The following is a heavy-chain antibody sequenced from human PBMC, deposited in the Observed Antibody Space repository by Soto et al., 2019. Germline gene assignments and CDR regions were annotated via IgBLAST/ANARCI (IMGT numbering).Heavy chain of an antibody. Sequence: SETLSLTCSVSGYSVSSSDYYWAWIRQPPGKGLEWIGSMLYSGLTYYNPSLKSRVTLSVDTSKNQFSVRLNSVTASDTAVYYCAPLSVSLSGPYGIHVWGQGTTVTISS. CDR2: MLYSGLT. CDR3: APLSVSLSGPYGIHV. D-gene: IGHD2-15*01. V-gene: IGHV4-39*01. J-gene: IGHJ6*02. CDR1: GYSVSSSDYY.